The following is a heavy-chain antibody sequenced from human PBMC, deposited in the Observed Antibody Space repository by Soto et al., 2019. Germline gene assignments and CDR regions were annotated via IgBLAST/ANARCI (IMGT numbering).Heavy chain of an antibody. J-gene: IGHJ5*02. V-gene: IGHV1-18*01. CDR1: GYTFTNYG. D-gene: IGHD3-22*01. CDR3: ARDYYDSSGYSNWFAP. CDR2: ISAYNGNT. Sequence: ASVKVSCKASGYTFTNYGINWVRQAPGQGLEWMGWISAYNGNTNYAQKLQGRVTMTTDTSTSTAYMELRSLRSDDTAVYYCARDYYDSSGYSNWFAPWGQGTLVTVSS.